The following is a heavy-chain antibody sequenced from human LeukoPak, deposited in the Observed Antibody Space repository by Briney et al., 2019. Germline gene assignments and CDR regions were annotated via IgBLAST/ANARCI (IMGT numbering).Heavy chain of an antibody. CDR1: GFTFSSYG. J-gene: IGHJ4*02. V-gene: IGHV3-33*06. D-gene: IGHD2-21*02. Sequence: PGGSLRLSCAASGFTFSSYGMHWVRQAPGKGLEWVAVIWYDGSNKYYADSVKGRFTISRDNSKNTLYLQMNSLRAEDTAVYYCAKGSTRDCGGDCVTDYWGQGTLVTVSS. CDR3: AKGSTRDCGGDCVTDY. CDR2: IWYDGSNK.